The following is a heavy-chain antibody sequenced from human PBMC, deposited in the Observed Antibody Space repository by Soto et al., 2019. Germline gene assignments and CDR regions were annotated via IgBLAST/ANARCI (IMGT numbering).Heavy chain of an antibody. CDR1: GFTVSSNY. J-gene: IGHJ4*02. CDR2: IYSGGST. Sequence: EVQLVETGGGLIQPGGSLRLSCAASGFTVSSNYMSWVRQAPGKGLEWVSVIYSGGSTYYADSVKGRFTISRDNSKNTLYLQMNSLRADDTAVYYCARQIVGAFYFDYWGQGTLVTVSS. V-gene: IGHV3-53*02. D-gene: IGHD1-26*01. CDR3: ARQIVGAFYFDY.